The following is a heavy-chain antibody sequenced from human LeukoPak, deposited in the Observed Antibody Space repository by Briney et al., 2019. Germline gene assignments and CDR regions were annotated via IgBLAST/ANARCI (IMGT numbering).Heavy chain of an antibody. Sequence: GESLKISCKGSGYSFTSQWIDWVRQMPGKGLEWMGIISPRDSDTRYSPSFQGQVTISADKSISTAYLQWSSLKASDTAMYYCARLIVVVTGRMYFDLWGRGTLVTVSS. CDR1: GYSFTSQW. CDR2: ISPRDSDT. J-gene: IGHJ2*01. V-gene: IGHV5-51*01. CDR3: ARLIVVVTGRMYFDL. D-gene: IGHD2-21*02.